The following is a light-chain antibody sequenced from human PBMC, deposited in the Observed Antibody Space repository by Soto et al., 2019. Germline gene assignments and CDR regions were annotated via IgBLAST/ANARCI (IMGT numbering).Light chain of an antibody. J-gene: IGKJ4*01. CDR2: ETY. CDR1: QGIDSY. V-gene: IGKV1-9*01. CDR3: KQTRSYPST. Sequence: SELTKSQSSLSSSVGDLVTITFRASQGIDSYLAWYQQRQGKVHQILIYETYILQSGVSSRFSGSGSGREFTLTIRSMQAEDFATYYCKQTRSYPSTVGGGTTV.